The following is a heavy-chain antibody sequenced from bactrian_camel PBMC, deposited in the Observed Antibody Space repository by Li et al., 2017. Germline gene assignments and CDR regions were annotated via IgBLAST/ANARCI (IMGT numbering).Heavy chain of an antibody. D-gene: IGHD2*01. J-gene: IGHJ4*01. Sequence: HVQLVESGGGLEQPGGSLRLSCSASGYIYSRLCMGWFRQASGNEREGVVGIYTRGLIAYLSDSAKGRFTVSQDNASSTVYLQLNGAKPEDTGMYYCAANFGPYCSGPYLARRANFLGQGTQVTVS. CDR1: GYIYSRLC. CDR2: IYTRGLIA. V-gene: IGHV3S1*01.